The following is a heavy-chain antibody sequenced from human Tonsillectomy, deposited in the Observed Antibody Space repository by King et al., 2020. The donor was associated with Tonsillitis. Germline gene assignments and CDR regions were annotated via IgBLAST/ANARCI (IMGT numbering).Heavy chain of an antibody. J-gene: IGHJ4*02. V-gene: IGHV4-4*07. CDR1: GGSINIYY. D-gene: IGHD7-27*01. CDR2: IYSSGTT. CDR3: ARERGPLNGEWGGFDY. Sequence: VQLQESGPGLVKPSETLSLTCTVSGGSINIYYWSWIRQPAGKGLEWIGRIYSSGTTNYSPSLKSRVTMSVDTSKNQFSLKLSSVTAADTAVYYCARERGPLNGEWGGFDYWGQGTLVTVSS.